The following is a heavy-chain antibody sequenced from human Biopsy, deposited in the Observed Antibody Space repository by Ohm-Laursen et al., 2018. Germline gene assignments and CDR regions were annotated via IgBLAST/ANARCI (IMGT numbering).Heavy chain of an antibody. CDR3: ARLYRLDDYWNDDPPDAFDV. D-gene: IGHD3-3*01. J-gene: IGHJ3*01. V-gene: IGHV4-59*01. CDR1: GDSISSDY. CDR2: ISNRGST. Sequence: TLSLTCTVSGDSISSDYWSWIRQPPRKGLEWIGYISNRGSTNYNPSLRGRVTISVDTSKKQFSLKLTSVISADTAVFFCARLYRLDDYWNDDPPDAFDVWGQGTMVTVSS.